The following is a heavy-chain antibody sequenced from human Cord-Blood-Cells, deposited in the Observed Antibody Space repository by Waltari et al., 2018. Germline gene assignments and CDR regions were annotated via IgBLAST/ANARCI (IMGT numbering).Heavy chain of an antibody. D-gene: IGHD6-13*01. CDR2: IIPILGIA. Sequence: QVQLVQSGAEVKKPGSSVKVSCKASGGTFSSYAISWVRQAPGQGLEWMGGIIPILGIANYAQKFQGRVTITADKSTSTAYMELSSLRAEDTAVYYWARGRLTRYSSSWSEKQPYWYFDLWGRGTLVTVSS. CDR3: ARGRLTRYSSSWSEKQPYWYFDL. V-gene: IGHV1-69*10. CDR1: GGTFSSYA. J-gene: IGHJ2*01.